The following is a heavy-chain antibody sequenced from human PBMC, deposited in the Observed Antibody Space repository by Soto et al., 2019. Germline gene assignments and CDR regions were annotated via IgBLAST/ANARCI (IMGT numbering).Heavy chain of an antibody. V-gene: IGHV3-30*18. CDR1: GFTFSSYG. CDR2: ISYDGSDK. CDR3: AKTAVYDYVWWSSGLDP. D-gene: IGHD3-16*01. Sequence: QVQLVESGGGVVQPGRSLRLSCAGSGFTFSSYGMHWVRQAPGKGLEWVAVISYDGSDKYYGDAVKGRFTIARDDSKNTLYLQMNSLIVEDTAIYYCAKTAVYDYVWWSSGLDPWGQGTLVTVSS. J-gene: IGHJ5*02.